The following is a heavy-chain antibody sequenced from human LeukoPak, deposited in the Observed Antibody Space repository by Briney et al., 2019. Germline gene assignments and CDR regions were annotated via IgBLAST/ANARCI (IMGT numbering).Heavy chain of an antibody. CDR2: IIGSGSST. CDR1: GFTFSSYG. Sequence: GGSLRLSCAASGFTFSSYGMSWVRQAPGKGLQWVSVIIGSGSSTYSADSVKGRFTISRDNARNTLYLQMNSLRAEDTAVYYCARWYYYETSGLYYGSFDNWGQGTLVTVSS. V-gene: IGHV3-23*01. CDR3: ARWYYYETSGLYYGSFDN. D-gene: IGHD3-22*01. J-gene: IGHJ5*02.